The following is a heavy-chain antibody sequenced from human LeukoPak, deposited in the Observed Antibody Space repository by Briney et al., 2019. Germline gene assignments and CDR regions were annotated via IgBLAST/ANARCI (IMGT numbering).Heavy chain of an antibody. CDR2: IIPIFGTA. Sequence: SVKVSCKASGGTFSSYAISWVRQAPGQGLEWMGGIIPIFGTANYAQKFQGRVTITTDESTSTAYMELSSLRSEDTAVYYCARGGEIIEYSSSVPFDYWGQGTLVTVSS. CDR3: ARGGEIIEYSSSVPFDY. J-gene: IGHJ4*02. V-gene: IGHV1-69*05. CDR1: GGTFSSYA. D-gene: IGHD6-6*01.